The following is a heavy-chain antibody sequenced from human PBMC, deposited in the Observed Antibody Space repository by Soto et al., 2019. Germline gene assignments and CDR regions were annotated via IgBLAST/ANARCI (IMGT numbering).Heavy chain of an antibody. Sequence: GGSLRLSFAASGSTFGAYWMSWVRQAPGKGLEWVATIKSDDGEKKYVDSVRGRFTMSRANAKNSLYLQMNSLRAEDTAVYYCGRGECYGSGSALSHHFYYWGHGTQVTVSS. CDR3: GRGECYGSGSALSHHFYY. J-gene: IGHJ4*01. V-gene: IGHV3-7*01. CDR2: IKSDDGEK. D-gene: IGHD3-10*01. CDR1: GSTFGAYW.